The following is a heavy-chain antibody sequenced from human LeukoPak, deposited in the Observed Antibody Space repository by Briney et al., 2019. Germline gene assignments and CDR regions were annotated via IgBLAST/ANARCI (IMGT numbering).Heavy chain of an antibody. J-gene: IGHJ3*02. CDR2: IYYSGST. Sequence: SETLSLTCTASGGSISSYYWSWIRQPPGKGLEWIGYIYYSGSTNYNPSLKSRVTISVDTSKYQFSLKLSSVTAADTAVYYCARLYYDSSGYDAFDIWGQGTMVTVSS. V-gene: IGHV4-59*01. CDR1: GGSISSYY. D-gene: IGHD3-22*01. CDR3: ARLYYDSSGYDAFDI.